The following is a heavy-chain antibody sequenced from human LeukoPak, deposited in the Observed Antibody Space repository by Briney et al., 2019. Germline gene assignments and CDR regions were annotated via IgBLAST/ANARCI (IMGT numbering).Heavy chain of an antibody. J-gene: IGHJ4*02. CDR3: ARAGYYYDSSANHD. V-gene: IGHV1-69*05. CDR2: IIPIFGTA. CDR1: GGTFSSYA. Sequence: GASVKVSCKASGGTFSSYAISWVRQAPGQGLERMGRIIPIFGTANYAQKFQGRVTITTDESTSTAYMELSSLRSEDTAVYYCARAGYYYDSSANHDWGQGTLVTVSS. D-gene: IGHD3-22*01.